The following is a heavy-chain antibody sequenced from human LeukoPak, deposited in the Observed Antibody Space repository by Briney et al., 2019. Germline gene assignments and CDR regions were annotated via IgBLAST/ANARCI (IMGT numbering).Heavy chain of an antibody. CDR3: ARMTTVTTGGWFDP. V-gene: IGHV4-61*05. CDR1: GGSISSTSSY. J-gene: IGHJ5*02. D-gene: IGHD4-11*01. CDR2: IYYSGST. Sequence: SETLSLTCNVSGGSISSTSSYCGWVRQSPGKGLEWIGYIYYSGSTNYNPSLKSRVTISVDTSKNQFSLKLSSVTAADTAVYYCARMTTVTTGGWFDPWGQGTLVTVSS.